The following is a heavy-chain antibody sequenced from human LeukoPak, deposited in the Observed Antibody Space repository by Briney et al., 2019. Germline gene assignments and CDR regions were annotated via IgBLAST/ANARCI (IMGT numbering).Heavy chain of an antibody. D-gene: IGHD3-16*02. CDR1: GGSISSGDYY. Sequence: SETLSLTCTVSGGSISSGDYYWGWIRQPPGKGLEWIGYIYYSGSTYYNPSLKSRLTISVDTSKNQFSLKLSSVTAADTAVYYCARVGAQSLYVWGSYRYLDYWGQGTLVTVSS. CDR2: IYYSGST. V-gene: IGHV4-30-4*08. CDR3: ARVGAQSLYVWGSYRYLDY. J-gene: IGHJ4*02.